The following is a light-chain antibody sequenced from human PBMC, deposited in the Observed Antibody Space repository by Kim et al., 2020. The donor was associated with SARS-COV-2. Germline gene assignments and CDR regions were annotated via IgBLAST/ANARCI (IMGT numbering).Light chain of an antibody. V-gene: IGLV2-14*01. CDR1: RRGIGGVED. Sequence: GQSLTISCTGTRRGIGGVEDVFGDQQPPGKAPRLLSVAVTNRAAGVSTRFTASKTGNTASLTISGLQADDEADYYCSSKSSSSTLVFGGGTQLNVL. CDR2: AVT. CDR3: SSKSSSSTLV. J-gene: IGLJ2*01.